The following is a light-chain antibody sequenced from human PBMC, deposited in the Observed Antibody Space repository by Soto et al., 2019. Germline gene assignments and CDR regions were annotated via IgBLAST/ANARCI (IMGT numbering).Light chain of an antibody. Sequence: QSALTQPASVSGSPGQSITISCTGTSSDIGAYTYVSWYQQHPGKAPKLIIYDVTKRPSGVSNRFSGSKSGNTASLTISGIQAEDEGDYYCGSITRSSTSVFGTGTKLTVL. J-gene: IGLJ1*01. V-gene: IGLV2-14*03. CDR3: GSITRSSTSV. CDR2: DVT. CDR1: SSDIGAYTY.